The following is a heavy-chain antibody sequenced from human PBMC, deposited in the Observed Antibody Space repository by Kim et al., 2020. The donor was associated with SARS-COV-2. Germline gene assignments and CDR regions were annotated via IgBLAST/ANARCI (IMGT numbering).Heavy chain of an antibody. CDR1: GGTFSSYA. D-gene: IGHD4-17*01. CDR3: ARVGSFRGDYVSLDYYYYGMDV. V-gene: IGHV1-69*13. CDR2: IIPIFGTA. J-gene: IGHJ6*02. Sequence: SVKVSCKASGGTFSSYAISWVRQAPGQGLEWMGGIIPIFGTANYAQKFQGRVTITADESTSTAYMELSSLRSEDTAVYYCARVGSFRGDYVSLDYYYYGMDVWGQGTTVTVSS.